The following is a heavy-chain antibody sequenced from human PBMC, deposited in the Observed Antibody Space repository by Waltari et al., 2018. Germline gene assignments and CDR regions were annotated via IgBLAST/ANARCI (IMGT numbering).Heavy chain of an antibody. Sequence: EVQLVESGGGLVQPGGSLRLSCAASGFTFSSYEMNWVRQAPGKGLEWVSYISSSGSTIYYADSWKGRFTISRDNAKNSLYLQMNSLRAEDTAVYYCARESRPYYYYGMDVWGQGTTVTVSS. V-gene: IGHV3-48*03. J-gene: IGHJ6*02. CDR3: ARESRPYYYYGMDV. CDR2: ISSSGSTI. CDR1: GFTFSSYE.